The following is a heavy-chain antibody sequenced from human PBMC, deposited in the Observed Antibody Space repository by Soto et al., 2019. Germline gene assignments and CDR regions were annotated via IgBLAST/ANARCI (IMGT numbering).Heavy chain of an antibody. CDR2: IIPIFGTA. CDR3: ARDQQAEWLLWAWFDP. J-gene: IGHJ5*02. Sequence: GASVKVSCKASGGTFSSYAISWVRQAPGQGLEWMGGIIPIFGTANYAQKFQGRVTITADESTSTAYMELSSLRSEDTAVYYCARDQQAEWLLWAWFDPWGQGTLVTVSS. V-gene: IGHV1-69*13. D-gene: IGHD3-3*01. CDR1: GGTFSSYA.